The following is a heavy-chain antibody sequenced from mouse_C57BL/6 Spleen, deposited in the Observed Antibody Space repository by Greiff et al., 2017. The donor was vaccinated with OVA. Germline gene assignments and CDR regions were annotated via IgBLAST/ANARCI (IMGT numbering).Heavy chain of an antibody. V-gene: IGHV1-52*01. CDR3: ARVATVVAAYDYVDD. Sequence: QVQLQQPGAELVRPGSSVKLSCKASGYTFTSYWMHWVKQRPIQGLEWIGNIDPSDSETHYNQKFKDKATLTVDKSSSTAYMQLSSLTSEDSAVYYCARVATVVAAYDYVDDWGQGTTLTVSS. J-gene: IGHJ2*01. CDR2: IDPSDSET. D-gene: IGHD1-1*01. CDR1: GYTFTSYW.